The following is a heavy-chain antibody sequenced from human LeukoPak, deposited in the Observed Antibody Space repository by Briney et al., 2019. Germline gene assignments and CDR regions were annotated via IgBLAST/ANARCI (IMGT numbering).Heavy chain of an antibody. CDR2: ISPGSSST. J-gene: IGHJ3*02. Sequence: ASVKVSCKTSGYTFTSDNVHWVRQAPGQGLEWMGMISPGSSSTTYTQKLQGRVTMARDMSTSTVYMELASLRSGDTAVYYCARGRGRFRVVGVTGYDVFDIWGQGTMVTVSS. CDR1: GYTFTSDN. CDR3: ARGRGRFRVVGVTGYDVFDI. D-gene: IGHD1-26*01. V-gene: IGHV1-46*01.